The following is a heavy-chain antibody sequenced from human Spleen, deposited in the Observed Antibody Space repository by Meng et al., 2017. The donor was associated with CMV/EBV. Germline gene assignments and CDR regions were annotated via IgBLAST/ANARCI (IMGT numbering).Heavy chain of an antibody. Sequence: SLKISCAASGFTFDDYAMHWVRQAPGKGLEWVSGISWNSGSIGYADSVKGRFTISRDNAKNSLYLQMNSLRAEDTAIYFCVKHRSIISSYFDWWGQGTLVTVSS. CDR1: GFTFDDYA. J-gene: IGHJ4*02. V-gene: IGHV3-9*01. CDR2: ISWNSGSI. CDR3: VKHRSIISSYFDW. D-gene: IGHD6-6*01.